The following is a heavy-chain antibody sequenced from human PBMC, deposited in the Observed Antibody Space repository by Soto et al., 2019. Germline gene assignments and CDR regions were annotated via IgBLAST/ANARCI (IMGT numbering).Heavy chain of an antibody. Sequence: QVQLVQSGAELKKPGASVKVSCKASGGTFSSYAITWVRQAPGQGLEWMGGIIPIFGTANYAQKFQGRVTITADESTSTAYMELSSLRSEDTAVYYCAADYYDTSGYYFAYWGQGTLVTVSS. CDR1: GGTFSSYA. J-gene: IGHJ4*02. CDR2: IIPIFGTA. D-gene: IGHD3-22*01. CDR3: AADYYDTSGYYFAY. V-gene: IGHV1-69*13.